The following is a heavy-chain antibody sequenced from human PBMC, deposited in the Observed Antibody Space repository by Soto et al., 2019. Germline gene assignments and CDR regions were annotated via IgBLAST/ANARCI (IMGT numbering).Heavy chain of an antibody. CDR2: MYNSGST. V-gene: IGHV4-59*08. CDR3: ASMGYHYGSGSYPLDY. J-gene: IGHJ4*02. D-gene: IGHD3-10*01. Sequence: WTWIRQPPGKGLEWIGFMYNSGSTHYNPSLKSRVTISLDTSKNQFSLNPRSVTAADTAVYYCASMGYHYGSGSYPLDYWGQGTLVTVSS.